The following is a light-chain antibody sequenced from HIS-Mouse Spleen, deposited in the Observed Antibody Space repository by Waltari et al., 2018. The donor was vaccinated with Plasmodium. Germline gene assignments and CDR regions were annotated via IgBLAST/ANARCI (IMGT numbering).Light chain of an antibody. Sequence: AIQLTPSPSSLSASLGARVTITCRASQGISSALAWYQQKPGKAPKLLIYDASSLESGVPSRFSGSGSGTDFTLTISSLQPEDFATYYCQQFNSYPQGTFGQGTRLEIK. CDR1: QGISSA. CDR3: QQFNSYPQGT. J-gene: IGKJ5*01. V-gene: IGKV1-13*02. CDR2: DAS.